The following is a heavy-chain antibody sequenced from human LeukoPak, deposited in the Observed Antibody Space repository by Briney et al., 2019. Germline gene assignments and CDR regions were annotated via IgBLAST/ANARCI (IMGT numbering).Heavy chain of an antibody. V-gene: IGHV3-74*01. CDR2: IKSDGTTT. CDR3: ARYRGDYGSGSFGY. J-gene: IGHJ4*02. CDR1: GFTFSDYW. D-gene: IGHD3-10*01. Sequence: PGGSLRLSCVVSGFTFSDYWMHWVRQVPGKGLVWVSRIKSDGTTTTYADFVKGRFTISRDNAKNTLYLQMKSLRTEDTAVYYCARYRGDYGSGSFGYWGQGALVTVSS.